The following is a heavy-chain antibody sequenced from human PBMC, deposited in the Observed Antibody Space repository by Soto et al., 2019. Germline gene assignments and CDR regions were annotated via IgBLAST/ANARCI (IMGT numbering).Heavy chain of an antibody. J-gene: IGHJ4*02. D-gene: IGHD3-9*01. CDR3: AKDYQYYDILTGYYTSDY. CDR2: ISGSGGST. V-gene: IGHV3-23*01. CDR1: GFTFSSYA. Sequence: GSLRLSCAASGFTFSSYAMSWVRQAPGKGLEWVSAISGSGGSTYYADSVKGRFTISRDNSKNTLYLQMNSLRAEDTAVYYCAKDYQYYDILTGYYTSDYWGQGTLVTVSS.